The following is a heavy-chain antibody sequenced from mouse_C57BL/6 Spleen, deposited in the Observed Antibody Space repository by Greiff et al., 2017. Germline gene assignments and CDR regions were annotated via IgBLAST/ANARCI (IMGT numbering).Heavy chain of an antibody. CDR1: GFTFSSYA. V-gene: IGHV5-4*01. Sequence: EVQLQESGGGLVKPGGSLKLSCAASGFTFSSYAMSWVRQTPEKRLEWVATISDGGSYTYYPDNVKGRFTISRDNAKNNLYLQMSHLKSEDTAMYYCARDQESFAYWGQGTLVTVSA. CDR2: ISDGGSYT. D-gene: IGHD1-3*01. J-gene: IGHJ3*01. CDR3: ARDQESFAY.